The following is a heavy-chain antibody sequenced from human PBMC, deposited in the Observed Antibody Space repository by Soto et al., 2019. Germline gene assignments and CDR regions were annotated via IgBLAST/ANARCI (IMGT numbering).Heavy chain of an antibody. V-gene: IGHV3-23*01. J-gene: IGHJ4*02. CDR3: ANGRATYGLLTHDY. D-gene: IGHD3-10*01. CDR2: LTGSSSNI. Sequence: WGSLRLSCAASGFSFRNYAMSWVRQAPGKGLEWISTLTGSSSNICYADSVKGRFAISRDNSRNTLYLQMNSLTAEDTAVYYCANGRATYGLLTHDYWGQGTLGTVSS. CDR1: GFSFRNYA.